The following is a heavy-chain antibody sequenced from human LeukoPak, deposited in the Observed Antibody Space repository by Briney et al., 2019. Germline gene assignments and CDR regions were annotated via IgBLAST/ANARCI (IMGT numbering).Heavy chain of an antibody. CDR2: IYTSGST. D-gene: IGHD6-13*01. CDR3: ARDSRVAAGDY. J-gene: IGHJ4*02. V-gene: IGHV4-61*02. Sequence: SETLSLTCTVSGGSISSGNYYWSWIRQPAGKGLEWIGRIYTSGSTNYNPSLKSRVTISVDTSKNQFSLKLSSVTAADTAVYYCARDSRVAAGDYWGQGTLVTVSS. CDR1: GGSISSGNYY.